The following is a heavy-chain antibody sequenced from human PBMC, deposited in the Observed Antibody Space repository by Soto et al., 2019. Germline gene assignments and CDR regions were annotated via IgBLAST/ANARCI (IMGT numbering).Heavy chain of an antibody. J-gene: IGHJ4*02. V-gene: IGHV5-51*01. D-gene: IGHD5-12*01. CDR1: GYSFTNYW. CDR2: IYPGDSDT. CDR3: ARPTRDGYGPEAYYFDS. Sequence: GESLKISCKASGYSFTNYWIGWVRQMPGKGLEWMGTIYPGDSDTRYRPSLRGQVTISADKSITTAYLQWSSLKASDTAMYYCARPTRDGYGPEAYYFDSWGQGTLVTVS.